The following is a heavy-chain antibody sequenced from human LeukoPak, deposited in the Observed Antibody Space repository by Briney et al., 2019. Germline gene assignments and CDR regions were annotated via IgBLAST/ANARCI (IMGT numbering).Heavy chain of an antibody. D-gene: IGHD6-6*01. Sequence: GGSLRLSCAASGFTFSSYSMNWVRQAPGKGLEWVSSISSSSSYIYYADSVKGRFTISRDNAKNSLYLQMNSLRAEDTAVYYCARDVSDWSATLGSSPRAFDIWGQGTMVTVSS. J-gene: IGHJ3*02. V-gene: IGHV3-21*01. CDR3: ARDVSDWSATLGSSPRAFDI. CDR1: GFTFSSYS. CDR2: ISSSSSYI.